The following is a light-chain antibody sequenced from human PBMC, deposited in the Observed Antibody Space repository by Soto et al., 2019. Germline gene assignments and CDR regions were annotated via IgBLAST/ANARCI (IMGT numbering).Light chain of an antibody. Sequence: IQFIQAPSSLSPSVGARVTITCRASQGISSYLACYQQKPGTAPNVLIYGASTLQTGVPSRFSGTGSGTEFTLTISCLQSEDFADYYCQQYYSYLSLTFGGGTKVDIK. CDR3: QQYYSYLSLT. CDR1: QGISSY. J-gene: IGKJ4*01. CDR2: GAS. V-gene: IGKV1-9*01.